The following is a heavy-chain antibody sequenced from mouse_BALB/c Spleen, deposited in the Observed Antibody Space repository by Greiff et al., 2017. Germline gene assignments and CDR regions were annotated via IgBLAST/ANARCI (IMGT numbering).Heavy chain of an antibody. CDR3: ARDYYGSSGFAY. V-gene: IGHV1S126*01. D-gene: IGHD1-1*01. J-gene: IGHJ3*01. Sequence: QVQLKQSGPQLVRPGASVKISCKASGYSFTSYWMHWVKQRPGQGLEWIGMIDPSDSETRLNQKFKDKATLTVDKSSSTAYMQLSSPTSEDSAVYYCARDYYGSSGFAYWGQGTLVTVSA. CDR2: IDPSDSET. CDR1: GYSFTSYW.